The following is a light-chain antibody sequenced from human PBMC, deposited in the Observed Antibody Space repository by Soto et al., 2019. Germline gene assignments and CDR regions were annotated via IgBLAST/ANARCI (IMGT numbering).Light chain of an antibody. V-gene: IGKV3-20*01. CDR2: GAT. J-gene: IGKJ4*01. CDR1: QSVSSIY. Sequence: EVVLTQSPGTLSLSPGERATLSSRASQSVSSIYLDWYQQKPGQAPRLLIYGATRRATGIPDRFSGSGSGTDFTLTISRLEPEDFAVYYCQHYGNSLTFGGGTKVEIK. CDR3: QHYGNSLT.